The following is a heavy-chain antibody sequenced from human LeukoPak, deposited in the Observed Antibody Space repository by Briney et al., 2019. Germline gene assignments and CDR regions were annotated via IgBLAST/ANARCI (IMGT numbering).Heavy chain of an antibody. CDR1: GGSISSGSYY. Sequence: SQTLSLTCSVSGGSISSGSYYWSWIRQPAGKGLEWIGRIYTSGSTNYNPSLKSRVTISVDTSKNQLSLKLSSVTAADTAVYYCARLADTAFWGQGTLVTVSS. D-gene: IGHD5-18*01. V-gene: IGHV4-61*02. J-gene: IGHJ4*02. CDR3: ARLADTAF. CDR2: IYTSGST.